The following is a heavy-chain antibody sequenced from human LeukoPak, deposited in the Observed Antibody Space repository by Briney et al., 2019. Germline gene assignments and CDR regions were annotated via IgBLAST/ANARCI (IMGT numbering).Heavy chain of an antibody. CDR1: GFTFSSYA. J-gene: IGHJ4*02. V-gene: IGHV3-23*01. CDR2: ISNSHST. Sequence: PGGSLRLSCAASGFTFSSYAMSWVRQAPGKGLEWVSAISNSHSTYYADSVKGRFTISRDNSRSTLYLQMNSLRAEDTAVYYCAKDRPDGGSWYLIGYWGQGTLVTVSS. D-gene: IGHD6-13*01. CDR3: AKDRPDGGSWYLIGY.